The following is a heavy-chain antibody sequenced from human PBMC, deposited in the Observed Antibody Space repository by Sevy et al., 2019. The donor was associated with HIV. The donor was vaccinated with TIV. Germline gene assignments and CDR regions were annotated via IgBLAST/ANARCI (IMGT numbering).Heavy chain of an antibody. V-gene: IGHV1-3*01. CDR3: ARGPAWFGAYGLDV. Sequence: ASVKVSCKASGYTFTGYAIHWVRQAPGQRLEWMGWINADNGNTKYSQKFQDRVNVTRDTSANTAYMELSSLRSEDTATYYCARGPAWFGAYGLDVWGQGTTVTVSS. J-gene: IGHJ6*02. CDR1: GYTFTGYA. D-gene: IGHD3-10*01. CDR2: INADNGNT.